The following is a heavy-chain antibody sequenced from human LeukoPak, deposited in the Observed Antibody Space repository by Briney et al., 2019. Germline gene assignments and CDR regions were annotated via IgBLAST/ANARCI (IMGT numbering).Heavy chain of an antibody. D-gene: IGHD4/OR15-4a*01. J-gene: IGHJ4*02. CDR3: AKDAANYPFFFDY. Sequence: GGSLRLSCAASGFTFSSYWMSWVRQAPGKGLEWVSSISGSDSKTYYADSVKGRFTISRDNAKNTVYLQMNSLRGEDTAIYHCAKDAANYPFFFDYWGQGAPVTVSS. V-gene: IGHV3-23*01. CDR1: GFTFSSYW. CDR2: ISGSDSKT.